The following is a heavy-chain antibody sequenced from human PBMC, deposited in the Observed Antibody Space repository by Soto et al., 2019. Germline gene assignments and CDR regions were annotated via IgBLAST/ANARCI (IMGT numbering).Heavy chain of an antibody. CDR1: GGSISNSY. CDR2: ISDRGAT. CDR3: ARGGDGHTTSFFDY. J-gene: IGHJ4*02. D-gene: IGHD3-10*01. V-gene: IGHV4-59*01. Sequence: XETLYLTCAVSGGSISNSYWHWIRQLPGKGLEWIGYISDRGATNYSPSLESRVTISVDTSKNQFSLKLTAVTAVDSAVFYCARGGDGHTTSFFDYWGQGALVTVSS.